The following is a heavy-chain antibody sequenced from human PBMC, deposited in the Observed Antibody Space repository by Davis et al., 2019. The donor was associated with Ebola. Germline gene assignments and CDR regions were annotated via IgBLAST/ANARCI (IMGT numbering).Heavy chain of an antibody. Sequence: ASVKVSCKASGYTFTGYYMHWVRQAPGQGLEWMGWINPNSGGTNYAQKFQGWVTMTRDTSISTAYMELSRLRSDDTAVYYCARGGGIVVVPAAIGGMDVWGQGTTVTVSS. CDR2: INPNSGGT. D-gene: IGHD2-2*01. V-gene: IGHV1-2*04. J-gene: IGHJ6*02. CDR1: GYTFTGYY. CDR3: ARGGGIVVVPAAIGGMDV.